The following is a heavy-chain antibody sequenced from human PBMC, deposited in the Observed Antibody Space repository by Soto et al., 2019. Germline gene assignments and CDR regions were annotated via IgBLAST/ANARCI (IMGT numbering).Heavy chain of an antibody. CDR1: GFTFSNHV. J-gene: IGHJ4*02. D-gene: IGHD3-16*01. CDR3: GNGFENHYNYDY. Sequence: EVQLLESGGGLVQPGGSLRLSCAASGFTFSNHVMSWVRQAPGKGPDWVSSINSRGDNTYYAGSVRGRFTISRDNSKSMLYLQMNSLRAEDTAVYYCGNGFENHYNYDYWGQGTLVTVSS. CDR2: INSRGDNT. V-gene: IGHV3-23*01.